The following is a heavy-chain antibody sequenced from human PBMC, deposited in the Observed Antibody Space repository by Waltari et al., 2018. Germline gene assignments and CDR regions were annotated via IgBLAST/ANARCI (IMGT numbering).Heavy chain of an antibody. CDR1: GYTFTGYY. Sequence: QVQLVQSGAEVKKPGASVKVSCKASGYTFTGYYMHWVRQAPGQGLEWMGWINPNSGGTNHAQKFQGRVTMTRETSISTAYMELSRLRSDDTAVYYCARGLRYRSGEAQAYCSSTSCYWGWFDPWGQGTLVTVSS. D-gene: IGHD2-2*01. CDR3: ARGLRYRSGEAQAYCSSTSCYWGWFDP. CDR2: INPNSGGT. V-gene: IGHV1-2*02. J-gene: IGHJ5*02.